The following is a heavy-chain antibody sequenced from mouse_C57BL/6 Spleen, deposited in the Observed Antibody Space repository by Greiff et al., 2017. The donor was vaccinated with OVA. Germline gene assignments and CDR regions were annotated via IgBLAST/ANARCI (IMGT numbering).Heavy chain of an antibody. D-gene: IGHD1-1*01. Sequence: QVQLQQPGAELVMPGASVKLSCKASGYTFTSYWMHWVKQRPGQGLEWIGEIDPSDSYTNYNQKFKGKATLTVDKSSSTAYMQLSSLTSEDSAVYYCAFTTVYFDYWGQGTTLTVSS. CDR3: AFTTVYFDY. V-gene: IGHV1-69*01. CDR1: GYTFTSYW. J-gene: IGHJ2*01. CDR2: IDPSDSYT.